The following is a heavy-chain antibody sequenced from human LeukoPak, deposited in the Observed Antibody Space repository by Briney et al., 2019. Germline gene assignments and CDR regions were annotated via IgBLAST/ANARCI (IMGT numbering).Heavy chain of an antibody. CDR3: ARHAEEYYYGSGSYYKSYYMDV. CDR1: GGSISSSSYY. D-gene: IGHD3-10*01. Sequence: SETLSLTCTVSGGSISSSSYYWGWIRQPPGKGLEWIGSIYYSGSTYYNPSLKSRVTISVDTSKNQFSLKLSSVTAADTAVYYCARHAEEYYYGSGSYYKSYYMDVWGKGTTVTVSS. J-gene: IGHJ6*03. CDR2: IYYSGST. V-gene: IGHV4-39*01.